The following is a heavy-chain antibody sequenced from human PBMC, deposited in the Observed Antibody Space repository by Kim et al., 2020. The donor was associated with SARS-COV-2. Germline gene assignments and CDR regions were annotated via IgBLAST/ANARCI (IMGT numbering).Heavy chain of an antibody. J-gene: IGHJ4*02. V-gene: IGHV1-18*01. Sequence: ASVKVSCKASGYTFTSYGISWVRQAPGQGLEWMGWISAYNGNTNYAQKLQGRVTMTTDTSTSTAYMELRSLRSDDTAVYYCAGEYEYQLLSRGYYFDYWGQGTLVTVSS. D-gene: IGHD2-2*01. CDR2: ISAYNGNT. CDR1: GYTFTSYG. CDR3: AGEYEYQLLSRGYYFDY.